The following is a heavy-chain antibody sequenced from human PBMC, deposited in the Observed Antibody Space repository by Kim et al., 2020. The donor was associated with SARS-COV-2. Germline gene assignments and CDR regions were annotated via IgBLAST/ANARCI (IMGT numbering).Heavy chain of an antibody. CDR3: ARDYTLPEQPFDF. Sequence: GGSLRLSCATSGFNFRGYSMNWVRQPPGKGLEWISSISGGGSSVYYADSVKGQFIISRDNAKDSLYLQMNSLSDGDTAVYYCARDYTLPEQPFDFWGQGTLVTVSS. J-gene: IGHJ4*02. CDR1: GFNFRGYS. D-gene: IGHD1-1*01. CDR2: ISGGGSSV. V-gene: IGHV3-48*02.